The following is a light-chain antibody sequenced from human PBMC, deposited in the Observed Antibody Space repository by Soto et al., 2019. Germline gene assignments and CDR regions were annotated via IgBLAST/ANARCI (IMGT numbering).Light chain of an antibody. Sequence: ETVMTQSPATLSVSPGERATLSCSASESVSTNLAWYQQKPGQAPRLLIYDVSTGATGIPARFSGRGSGTEFTLTISSLQSEDFAVYYCQQYNSWPQTFGLGTKVEIK. CDR3: QQYNSWPQT. CDR1: ESVSTN. V-gene: IGKV3-15*01. J-gene: IGKJ1*01. CDR2: DVS.